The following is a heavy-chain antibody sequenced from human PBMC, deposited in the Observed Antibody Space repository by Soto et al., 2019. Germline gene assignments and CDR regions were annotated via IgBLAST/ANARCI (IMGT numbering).Heavy chain of an antibody. CDR2: IRSNSATI. V-gene: IGHV3-9*01. CDR1: GFKFDDYA. CDR3: AKGGSSSWLRDGLDI. D-gene: IGHD6-13*01. J-gene: IGHJ3*02. Sequence: EAQLVESGGGLVQPGRSLRLSCAASGFKFDDYAMHWVRQAPGKGLEWVSSIRSNSATIAYADSVRGRFTISRDNAKNSLYLQKNSLTTEDTALYYCAKGGSSSWLRDGLDIWGQGTMVTVSS.